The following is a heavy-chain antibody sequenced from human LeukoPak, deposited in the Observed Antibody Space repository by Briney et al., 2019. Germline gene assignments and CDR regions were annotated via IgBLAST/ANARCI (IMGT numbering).Heavy chain of an antibody. CDR2: IIPIFGTA. V-gene: IGHV1-69*06. CDR3: ARDYQGVTVGFDP. J-gene: IGHJ5*02. CDR1: GGTFSSYA. D-gene: IGHD3-10*01. Sequence: SVKVSCKASGGTFSSYAISWVRQAPGQGLKWMGGIIPIFGTANYAQKFQGRVTITADKSTSTAYMELSSLRSEDTAVYYCARDYQGVTVGFDPWGQGTLVTVSS.